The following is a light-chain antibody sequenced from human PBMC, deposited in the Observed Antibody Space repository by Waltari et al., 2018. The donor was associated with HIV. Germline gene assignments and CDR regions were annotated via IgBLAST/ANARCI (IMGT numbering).Light chain of an antibody. J-gene: IGLJ2*01. CDR3: SSYAGSNNLV. CDR1: SSDVGGYNY. V-gene: IGLV2-8*01. CDR2: EVS. Sequence: QSALTPPPSASGSPGQSVTISCTGTSSDVGGYNYVPWYQQHPGKAPKLMIYEVSTRPAGVPDRFSGSKSGNTASLTVSGLQAEDEADYYCSSYAGSNNLVFGGGTKLTVL.